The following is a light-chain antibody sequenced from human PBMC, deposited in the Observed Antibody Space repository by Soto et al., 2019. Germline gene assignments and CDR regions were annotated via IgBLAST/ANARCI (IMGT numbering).Light chain of an antibody. CDR3: QSYDSSLSGYV. Sequence: QSVLTQPPSVSGAPGQRVTGSCTGSSSNIGARYEVHWYQQLPGTAPKLLIYGNSNRPSGVPDRFSGSKSGTSASLAITGLQAEDEADYYCQSYDSSLSGYVFGTGTKLTVL. CDR2: GNS. CDR1: SSNIGARYE. J-gene: IGLJ1*01. V-gene: IGLV1-40*01.